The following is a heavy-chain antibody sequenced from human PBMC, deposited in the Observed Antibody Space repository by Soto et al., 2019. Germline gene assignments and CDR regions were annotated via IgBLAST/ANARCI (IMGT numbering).Heavy chain of an antibody. CDR3: ARDLGRSSSYCYYYYIDG. Sequence: EVQLVESGGGLVKPGGSLRLSCAASGFTFSSYSMNWVRQAPGKGLEWVSSISSSSSYIYYADSVKGRFTISRDNAKNSLFLQINSLRAEDTAVYYCARDLGRSSSYCYYYYIDGWGKGTPVTVSS. CDR2: ISSSSSYI. V-gene: IGHV3-21*01. CDR1: GFTFSSYS. J-gene: IGHJ6*03. D-gene: IGHD6-6*01.